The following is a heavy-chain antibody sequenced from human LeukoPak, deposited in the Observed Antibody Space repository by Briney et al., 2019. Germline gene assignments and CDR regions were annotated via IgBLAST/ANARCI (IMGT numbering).Heavy chain of an antibody. CDR3: VRSQGGYYSDSSGYYQGPLDY. J-gene: IGHJ4*02. CDR1: GFTLGTHC. D-gene: IGHD3-22*01. V-gene: IGHV3-21*01. CDR2: ISSSSNYI. Sequence: PGGSLRLSCAASGFTLGTHCMTWVRQAPGKGLEWVSSISSSSNYIHYAGSVKGRFTISRDNAENSLYLQMNGLRAEDTAMYYCVRSQGGYYSDSSGYYQGPLDYWSQGTLVTVSS.